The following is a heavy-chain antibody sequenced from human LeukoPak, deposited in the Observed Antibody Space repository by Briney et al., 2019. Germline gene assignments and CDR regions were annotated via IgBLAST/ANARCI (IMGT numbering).Heavy chain of an antibody. J-gene: IGHJ4*02. V-gene: IGHV1-2*06. CDR2: INPNSGGT. Sequence: GASVKVSCKASGYTFTGYYMHWVRQAPGQGFEWMGRINPNSGGTNYAQKFQGRVTMTRDTSISTAYMELSRLRSDDTAVYYCARGLGYCTSTSCPPPRLHYWGQGTLVTVSS. CDR1: GYTFTGYY. D-gene: IGHD2-2*01. CDR3: ARGLGYCTSTSCPPPRLHY.